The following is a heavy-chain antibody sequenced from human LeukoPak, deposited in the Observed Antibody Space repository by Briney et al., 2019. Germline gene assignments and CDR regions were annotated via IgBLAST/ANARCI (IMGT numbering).Heavy chain of an antibody. CDR3: ARDHENGPNIGFDY. V-gene: IGHV3-23*01. J-gene: IGHJ4*02. Sequence: GGSLRLSCAAYGFAFSRSPMIWVRQAPGKGLEWVSSITGIGDGTYYADSVKGRFTISRDNSQNTLYLQMNGLRADDAAVYYCARDHENGPNIGFDYWGQGTLVTVSS. D-gene: IGHD4/OR15-4a*01. CDR2: ITGIGDGT. CDR1: GFAFSRSP.